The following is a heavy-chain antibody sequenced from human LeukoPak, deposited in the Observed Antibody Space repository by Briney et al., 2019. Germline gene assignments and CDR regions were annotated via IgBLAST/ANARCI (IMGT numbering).Heavy chain of an antibody. CDR2: ISASGSNI. CDR1: GFPLSSYS. D-gene: IGHD1-1*01. J-gene: IGHJ4*02. V-gene: IGHV3-48*01. CDR3: ARVKGTYFDY. Sequence: GGSLRLSCAASGFPLSSYSINWFRQAPGKGLEWVAYISASGSNIYYVDSVMGRFTVSRDNPKSSLFLQMNSPRAEDTAVCYCARVKGTYFDYWGQGALVTVSS.